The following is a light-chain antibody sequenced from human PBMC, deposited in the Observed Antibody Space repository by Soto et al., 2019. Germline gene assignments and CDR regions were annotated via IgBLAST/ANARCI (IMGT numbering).Light chain of an antibody. CDR1: QAISNY. CDR3: QQSYSTPIT. J-gene: IGKJ5*01. CDR2: GAK. V-gene: IGKV1-39*01. Sequence: DIQMTQSLSFLSASVGDRVTITCRASQAISNYLNWYQQKPGKAPNLLIFGAKTLQSGVPSRFSGSGSGTDFTLTISSLQPEDFATYYCQQSYSTPITFGQGTRLEIK.